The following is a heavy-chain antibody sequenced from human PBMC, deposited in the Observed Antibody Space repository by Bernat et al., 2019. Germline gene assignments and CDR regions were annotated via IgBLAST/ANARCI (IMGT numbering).Heavy chain of an antibody. CDR2: IYPGDSDT. CDR1: GYSFSTHW. D-gene: IGHD2-21*02. J-gene: IGHJ4*02. CDR3: ARHACGGDCYSDY. V-gene: IGHV5-51*01. Sequence: EVQLVQSGAEVKKPGESLKISCKGSGYSFSTHWIAWVRQMPGKGLECMGIIYPGDSDTKYIPSFQGQVTISADKSINTAYLQLSGLKASDTAMYYCARHACGGDCYSDYWGQGTLVTVSS.